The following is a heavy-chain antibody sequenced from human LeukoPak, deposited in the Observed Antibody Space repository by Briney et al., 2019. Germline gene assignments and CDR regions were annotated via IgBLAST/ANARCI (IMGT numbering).Heavy chain of an antibody. J-gene: IGHJ5*01. V-gene: IGHV3-23*01. CDR3: AKGGLRSDWFDS. Sequence: GGSLRLSCAASGFTFSSYAMSWVRQAPGKGLEWVSGISVGGDSTFHADSVKGRFTISRDNSKNTVYMEMNSLRVEDTAVYYCAKGGLRSDWFDSWGQGTLVTVSS. CDR2: ISVGGDST. D-gene: IGHD4-17*01. CDR1: GFTFSSYA.